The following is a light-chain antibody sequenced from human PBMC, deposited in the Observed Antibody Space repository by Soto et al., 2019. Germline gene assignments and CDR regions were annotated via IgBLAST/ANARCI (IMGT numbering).Light chain of an antibody. CDR2: KAS. J-gene: IGKJ1*01. V-gene: IGKV1-5*03. CDR3: QQYNSYSPWT. Sequence: DIQMTQSPSTLSASVGDRVTITCRASQSISSWLAWYQQKPGKAPKLLIYKASCLESGVTSRFSSSGSGTEFILIISSMQPDDYATYYCQQYNSYSPWTFGQGTKVEIK. CDR1: QSISSW.